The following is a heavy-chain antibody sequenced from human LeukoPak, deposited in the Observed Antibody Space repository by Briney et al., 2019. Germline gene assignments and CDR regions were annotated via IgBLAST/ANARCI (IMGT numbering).Heavy chain of an antibody. D-gene: IGHD1-26*01. Sequence: PSETLSLTCTVSGGSISNGYYYWSWIRQPAGKGLEWIGRIFTSGSTNYNPSLKSRVTISVDPPKNQFSLKLSPVTAADTAVYYCAREVVIVGSYTIAYWGQGTLVTVSS. J-gene: IGHJ4*02. CDR1: GGSISNGYYY. V-gene: IGHV4-61*02. CDR2: IFTSGST. CDR3: AREVVIVGSYTIAY.